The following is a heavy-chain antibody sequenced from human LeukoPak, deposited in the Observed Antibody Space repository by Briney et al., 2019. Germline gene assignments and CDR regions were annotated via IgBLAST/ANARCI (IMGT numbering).Heavy chain of an antibody. CDR2: IYYSGST. V-gene: IGHV4-31*03. Sequence: PSETLSLTCTVSGGSISSGGYYWSWIRQHPGKGLEWIGYIYYSGSTYYNPSLKSRVTMSVDTSKNQFSLKLSSVTAADTAVYYCAREGVVVPAAIVGHSYYGMDVWGQGTTVTVSS. D-gene: IGHD2-2*02. CDR3: AREGVVVPAAIVGHSYYGMDV. J-gene: IGHJ6*02. CDR1: GGSISSGGYY.